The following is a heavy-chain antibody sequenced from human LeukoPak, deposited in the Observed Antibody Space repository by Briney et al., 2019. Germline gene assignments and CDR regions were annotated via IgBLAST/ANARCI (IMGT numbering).Heavy chain of an antibody. CDR1: GFTFSSYG. CDR3: AKDLGLGRIWFGELSPPGYYYGMDV. Sequence: PGGSLRLSCAASGFTFSSYGMHWVRQAPGKGLEWVAVISYDGSNKYYADSVEGRFTISRDNSKNTLYLQMNSLRAEDTAVYYCAKDLGLGRIWFGELSPPGYYYGMDVWGQGTTVTVSS. CDR2: ISYDGSNK. V-gene: IGHV3-30*18. J-gene: IGHJ6*02. D-gene: IGHD3-10*01.